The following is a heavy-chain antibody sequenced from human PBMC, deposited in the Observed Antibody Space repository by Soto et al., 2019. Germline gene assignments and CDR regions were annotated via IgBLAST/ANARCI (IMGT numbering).Heavy chain of an antibody. Sequence: QVQLVQSGAEVKKPGASVKVSCKASGYTFTSYAMHWVRQAPGQRLEWMGWINAGNGNTKYSQKFQGRVTITRDTSASTAYMELSSLRSEDTAVYYCARSLGGCSSTCCPHGYWGQGTLVTVSS. V-gene: IGHV1-3*01. CDR3: ARSLGGCSSTCCPHGY. CDR2: INAGNGNT. J-gene: IGHJ4*02. CDR1: GYTFTSYA. D-gene: IGHD2-2*01.